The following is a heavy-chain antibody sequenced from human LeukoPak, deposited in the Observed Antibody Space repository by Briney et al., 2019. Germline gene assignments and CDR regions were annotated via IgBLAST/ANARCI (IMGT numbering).Heavy chain of an antibody. CDR3: ATVGRAYYDFWSGFDY. V-gene: IGHV3-23*01. J-gene: IGHJ4*02. CDR1: GFTFSSYA. CDR2: ISGSSGST. Sequence: GGSLRLSCAASGFTFSSYAMSWVRQAPGKGLEWVSAISGSSGSTYYADSVKGRFTISRDNSKNTLYLQMNSLRAEDTAVYYCATVGRAYYDFWSGFDYWGQGTLVTVSS. D-gene: IGHD3-3*01.